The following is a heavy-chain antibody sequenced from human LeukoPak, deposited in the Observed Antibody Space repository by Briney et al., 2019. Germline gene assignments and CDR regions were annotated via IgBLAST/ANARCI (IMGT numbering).Heavy chain of an antibody. CDR2: ISAYNGNT. J-gene: IGHJ6*02. Sequence: ASVKVSCKASGYTFSNYGISWARQAPGQGLEWVGWISAYNGNTNYAQKLQGRVTMTTDTSTSTAYMELRSLRSDVTAVYYCAREIRSSIYYYGMDVWGQGTTVTVSS. V-gene: IGHV1-18*01. CDR1: GYTFSNYG. CDR3: AREIRSSIYYYGMDV. D-gene: IGHD3-16*01.